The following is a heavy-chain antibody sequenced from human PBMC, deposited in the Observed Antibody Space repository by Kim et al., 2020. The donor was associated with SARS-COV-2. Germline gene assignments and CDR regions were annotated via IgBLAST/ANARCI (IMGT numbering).Heavy chain of an antibody. D-gene: IGHD6-19*01. CDR3: ASSSGVEYSSGWYGRY. Sequence: SVKVSCKASGGTFSSYAISWVRQAPGQGLEWMGGIIPIFGTANYAQKFQGRVTITADESTSTAYMELSSLRSEDTAVYYCASSSGVEYSSGWYGRYWGQGTLVTVSS. CDR1: GGTFSSYA. J-gene: IGHJ4*02. CDR2: IIPIFGTA. V-gene: IGHV1-69*13.